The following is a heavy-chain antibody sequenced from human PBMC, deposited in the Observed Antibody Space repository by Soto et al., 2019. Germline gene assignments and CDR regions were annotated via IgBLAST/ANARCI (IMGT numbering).Heavy chain of an antibody. J-gene: IGHJ3*02. D-gene: IGHD1-26*01. CDR1: GYTFTSYY. V-gene: IGHV1-46*01. Sequence: GASVKVSCKASGYTFTSYYMHWVPQAPGQGLEWMGIINPTGGSTSYAQKFQGRVTMTRDTSTSTVYMELSSLRSEDTAVYYCASLNGGSYPAFDIWGQGQWSPSPQ. CDR2: INPTGGST. CDR3: ASLNGGSYPAFDI.